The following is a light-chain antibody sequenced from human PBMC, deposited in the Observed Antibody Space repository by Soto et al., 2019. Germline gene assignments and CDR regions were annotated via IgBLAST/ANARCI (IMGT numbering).Light chain of an antibody. CDR1: QGISTY. V-gene: IGKV1-39*01. CDR3: QQSFSTPRT. J-gene: IGKJ1*01. Sequence: DIQMTQSPSSLSSSVGDRVTSSCGASQGISTYLNWYQQKPGKAPKLLIYGASSLQSGVPSRFSGSGSGTDFTLTISSLQPEDFGTYYCQQSFSTPRTFGQGTKVDI. CDR2: GAS.